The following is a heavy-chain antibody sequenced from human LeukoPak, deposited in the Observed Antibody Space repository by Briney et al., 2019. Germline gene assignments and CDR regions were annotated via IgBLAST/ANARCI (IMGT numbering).Heavy chain of an antibody. Sequence: SETLSLTCAVSGGSVSSSNWWSWVRQPPGKGLEWIGEIYHSGSTNYNPSLASRVTISVDKSKNQFSLKLSSVTAADTAVYHCARGALNVDYWGQGALVTVSS. CDR2: IYHSGST. D-gene: IGHD3-16*02. J-gene: IGHJ4*02. V-gene: IGHV4-4*02. CDR1: GGSVSSSNW. CDR3: ARGALNVDY.